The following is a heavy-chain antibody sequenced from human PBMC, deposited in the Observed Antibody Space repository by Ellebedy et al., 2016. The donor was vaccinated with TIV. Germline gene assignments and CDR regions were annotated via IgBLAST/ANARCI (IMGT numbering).Heavy chain of an antibody. CDR2: ISSDGNSK. D-gene: IGHD7-27*01. Sequence: GGSLRLSCAASGFNFRTHGMHWVRQAPGKGLEWEAVISSDGNSKYHADSVKGRFTVSRDNSKNTLYVQMNSLRAEDTAVYYCARDSGYTTNWDVGAYWGQGTLVTVSS. CDR3: ARDSGYTTNWDVGAY. CDR1: GFNFRTHG. V-gene: IGHV3-30*03. J-gene: IGHJ4*02.